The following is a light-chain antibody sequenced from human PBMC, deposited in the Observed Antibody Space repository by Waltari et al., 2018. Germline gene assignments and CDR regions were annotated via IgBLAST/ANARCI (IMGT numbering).Light chain of an antibody. CDR1: SGDVGVYNY. CDR2: AVS. J-gene: IGLJ1*01. CDR3: SSYAGSNSVV. V-gene: IGLV2-8*01. Sequence: SALTQPPSASGSPGQSVTISSTGTSGDVGVYNYVSRYQQHPGKAPRLVLYAVSNRRSGVSDGFSGSKSGNTASPTVSGLQAEDEADDYCSSYAGSNSVVFGAGTRVTVL.